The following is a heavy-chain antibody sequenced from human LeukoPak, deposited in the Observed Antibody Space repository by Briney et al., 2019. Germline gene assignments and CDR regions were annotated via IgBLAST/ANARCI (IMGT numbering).Heavy chain of an antibody. V-gene: IGHV3-21*01. CDR2: ISSSSSYI. Sequence: GSLRLSCAASGFAFRNYGMSWVRQAPGKGLEWVSSISSSSSYIYYADSVKGRFTISRDNAKNSLYLQMNSLRAEDTAVYYCARDKARNWFDPWGQGTLVTVSS. CDR3: ARDKARNWFDP. CDR1: GFAFRNYG. J-gene: IGHJ5*02.